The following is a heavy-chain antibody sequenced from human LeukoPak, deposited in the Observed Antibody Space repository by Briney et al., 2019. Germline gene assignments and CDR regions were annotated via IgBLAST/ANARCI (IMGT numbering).Heavy chain of an antibody. V-gene: IGHV1-46*01. CDR2: INPSGGST. J-gene: IGHJ4*02. CDR1: GYTFTSYY. D-gene: IGHD3-22*01. CDR3: ARGGEYYYDSSGYYSRPESRFDY. Sequence: ASVKVSCKASGYTFTSYYMHWVRQAPGQGLEWMEIINPSGGSTSYAQKFQGRVTMTRDTSTSTVYMELSSLRSEDTAVYYCARGGEYYYDSSGYYSRPESRFDYWGQGTLVTVSS.